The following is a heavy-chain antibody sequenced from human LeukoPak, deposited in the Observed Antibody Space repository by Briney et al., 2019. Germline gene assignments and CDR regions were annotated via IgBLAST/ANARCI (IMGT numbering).Heavy chain of an antibody. J-gene: IGHJ6*03. CDR2: IQFDGSNK. D-gene: IGHD3-3*01. Sequence: GGSLRLSCATSGFTFSSYGMHWVRQAPGKGLEWVTFIQFDGSNKFYADSVKGRFTISRDSSKNTLYLQINSLRAEDTAVYYCARVGFWSGYKFVRYYYYMDVWGKGTTVTVSS. CDR1: GFTFSSYG. V-gene: IGHV3-30*02. CDR3: ARVGFWSGYKFVRYYYYMDV.